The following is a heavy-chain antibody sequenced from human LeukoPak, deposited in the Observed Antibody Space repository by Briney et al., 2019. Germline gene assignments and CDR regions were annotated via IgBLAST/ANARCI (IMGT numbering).Heavy chain of an antibody. D-gene: IGHD3-16*02. CDR3: ARAQYMITFGGVIVMSQGARDY. V-gene: IGHV1-18*01. CDR2: ISAYNGNT. CDR1: GYTFTSYG. J-gene: IGHJ4*02. Sequence: GASVKVSCKASGYTFTSYGISWVRQAPGQGLEWMGWISAYNGNTNYAQKLQGRVTMTTDTSTSTAYMELRSLRSDDTAVYYCARAQYMITFGGVIVMSQGARDYWGQGTLVTVSS.